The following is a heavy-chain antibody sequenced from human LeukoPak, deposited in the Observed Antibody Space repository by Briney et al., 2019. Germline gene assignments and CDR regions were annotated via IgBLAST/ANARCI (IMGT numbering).Heavy chain of an antibody. Sequence: SETLSLTCTVSGGSISSYYWSWIRQPAGKGLEWIGRIYTSGSTNYNPSLKSRVTISVDTSKNQFSLKLSSVTAADTAVYYCARERTYYYDSRFDYWGQGTLVTVSS. D-gene: IGHD3-22*01. CDR3: ARERTYYYDSRFDY. V-gene: IGHV4-4*07. CDR2: IYTSGST. CDR1: GGSISSYY. J-gene: IGHJ4*02.